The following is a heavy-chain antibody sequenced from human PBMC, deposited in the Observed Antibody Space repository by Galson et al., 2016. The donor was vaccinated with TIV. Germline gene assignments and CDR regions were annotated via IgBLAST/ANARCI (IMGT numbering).Heavy chain of an antibody. V-gene: IGHV6-1*01. CDR2: TYYRSEWYN. Sequence: CAISGDSVSSISAAWNWIRQSPSRGLEWLGRTYYRSEWYNDYAVSVKSRMTINPDTSKNQFSLQLRSVTPEDTGAYYCTRGIQGWLPPQYYYHMDVWGKGTTVTVSS. CDR1: GDSVSSISAA. D-gene: IGHD5-18*01. CDR3: TRGIQGWLPPQYYYHMDV. J-gene: IGHJ6*03.